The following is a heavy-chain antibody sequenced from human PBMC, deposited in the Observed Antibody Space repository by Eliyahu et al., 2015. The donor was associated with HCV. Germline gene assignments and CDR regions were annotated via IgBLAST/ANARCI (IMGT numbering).Heavy chain of an antibody. Sequence: QVQLQESGPGLVKPSETLSLTCTVSGGSITTYYXXWIRQPPGKGLEWIGFIHYSGSTNYNPSLKSRVTISVDTSKNQFSLNLTSVTAADTAVYYCASGGGGIAVAGTGGWFDPWGQGTLVTVSS. V-gene: IGHV4-59*01. CDR3: ASGGGGIAVAGTGGWFDP. J-gene: IGHJ5*02. CDR2: IHYSGST. D-gene: IGHD6-19*01. CDR1: GGSITTYY.